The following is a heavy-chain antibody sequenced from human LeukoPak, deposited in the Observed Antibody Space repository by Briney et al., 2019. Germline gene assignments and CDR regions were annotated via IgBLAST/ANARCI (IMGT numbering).Heavy chain of an antibody. CDR2: IIPIFGTA. J-gene: IGHJ4*02. CDR3: AREEYCSGGSCSTFDY. V-gene: IGHV1-69*13. Sequence: ASVKVSCKASGGTFSSYAISWVRQAPGQGLEWMGGIIPIFGTANYAQKFQSRVTITADESTSTAYMELSSLRSEDTALYYCAREEYCSGGSCSTFDYWGQGTLVTVSS. D-gene: IGHD2-15*01. CDR1: GGTFSSYA.